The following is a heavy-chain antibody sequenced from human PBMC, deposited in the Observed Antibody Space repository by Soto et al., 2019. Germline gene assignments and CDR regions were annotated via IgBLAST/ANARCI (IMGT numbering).Heavy chain of an antibody. CDR2: INSDGSTT. CDR3: ARVGVGAYHFDY. Sequence: EVHLVESGGGLVQPGGSLRLSCVASGFTFSSYWMHWVRQAPGKGLVWVSRINSDGSTTSYADSVKGRFAISRDNAKNTLYLQMNSLRAEDTAVYYCARVGVGAYHFDYWGQGTVVTVPS. V-gene: IGHV3-74*01. D-gene: IGHD3-3*01. J-gene: IGHJ4*02. CDR1: GFTFSSYW.